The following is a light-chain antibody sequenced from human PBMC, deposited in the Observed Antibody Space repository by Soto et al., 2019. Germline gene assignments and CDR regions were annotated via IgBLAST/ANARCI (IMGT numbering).Light chain of an antibody. V-gene: IGLV2-14*01. J-gene: IGLJ3*02. CDR3: SSYTSSSTPAWV. Sequence: QSALTQPASVSGSPGQSITISCTGTSSDVGGYNYVSWYQQHPGKAPKLMIYEVSNRPSGVSNRFSGSKSGNTASLTISGPQAEDEAEYYCSSYTSSSTPAWVFGGGTKLTVL. CDR2: EVS. CDR1: SSDVGGYNY.